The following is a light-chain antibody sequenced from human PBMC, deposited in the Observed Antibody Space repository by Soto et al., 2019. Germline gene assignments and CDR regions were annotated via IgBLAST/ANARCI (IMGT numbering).Light chain of an antibody. CDR1: QGISHF. CDR3: QKYNSVPWT. J-gene: IGKJ1*01. CDR2: AAS. Sequence: DIQMTQSPSSLSASVGDRVTITCRASQGISHFLAWYQQKPGNAPKLLIYAASTLQSGVPSRFSGSGSGKDFTLTISSPQPEDVALYYCQKYNSVPWTFGQGTKVEIQ. V-gene: IGKV1-27*01.